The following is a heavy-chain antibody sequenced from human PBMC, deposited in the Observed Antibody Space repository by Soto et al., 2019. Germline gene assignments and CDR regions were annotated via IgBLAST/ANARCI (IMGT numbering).Heavy chain of an antibody. J-gene: IGHJ6*03. CDR2: ISSSGSTI. V-gene: IGHV3-11*01. D-gene: IGHD2-2*01. Sequence: GGSLSLSCAASGFTFSDYYMSWIRQAPGKGLEWVSYISSSGSTIYYADSVKGRFTISRDNAKNSLYLQMNSLRAEDTAVYYCARVGYCSSTSCYPHMDVWGKGTTVTV. CDR1: GFTFSDYY. CDR3: ARVGYCSSTSCYPHMDV.